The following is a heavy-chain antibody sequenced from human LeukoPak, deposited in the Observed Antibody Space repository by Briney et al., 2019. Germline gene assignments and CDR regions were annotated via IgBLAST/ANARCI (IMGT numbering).Heavy chain of an antibody. V-gene: IGHV5-51*01. CDR3: ARRPPLGRGVAWFDP. J-gene: IGHJ5*02. CDR2: IYPGDSDT. Sequence: GESLQISCQGSGSSFTSYWIGWVRQMPGKGLEWMGIIYPGDSDTRYSPSFQGQVTISADKSISTAYLQWSSLKASDTAMYYCARRPPLGRGVAWFDPWGQGTLVTVSS. CDR1: GSSFTSYW. D-gene: IGHD3-10*01.